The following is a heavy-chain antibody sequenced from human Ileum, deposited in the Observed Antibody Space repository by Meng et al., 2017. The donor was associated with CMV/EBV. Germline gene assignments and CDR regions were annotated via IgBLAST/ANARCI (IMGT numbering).Heavy chain of an antibody. CDR1: GYSVSENY. CDR2: ISYGEFT. CDR3: ARGSGYSIYDD. Sequence: GSLRLSCTVSGYSVSENYCSWIRQSPGKGLEWIGYISYGEFTNYNPSLRSRVSISVDTSKNQLSLTLTSVTAADAAIYYCARGSGYSIYDDWGQGTLVTVSS. V-gene: IGHV4-59*02. D-gene: IGHD4-11*01. J-gene: IGHJ4*02.